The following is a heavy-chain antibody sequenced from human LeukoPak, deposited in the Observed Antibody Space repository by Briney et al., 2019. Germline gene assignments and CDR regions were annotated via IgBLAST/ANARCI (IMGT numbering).Heavy chain of an antibody. CDR1: GFTFSSYS. Sequence: PGGSLRLSCAASGFTFSSYSMNWVRQAPGKGLEWVSSISSSSSYIYYADSVKGRFTISRDNAKNSLYLQMNSLRAEDTAVYYCARGGNRNSPVSDDAFDIWGQGTMVTVSS. CDR3: ARGGNRNSPVSDDAFDI. D-gene: IGHD1-14*01. CDR2: ISSSSSYI. J-gene: IGHJ3*02. V-gene: IGHV3-21*01.